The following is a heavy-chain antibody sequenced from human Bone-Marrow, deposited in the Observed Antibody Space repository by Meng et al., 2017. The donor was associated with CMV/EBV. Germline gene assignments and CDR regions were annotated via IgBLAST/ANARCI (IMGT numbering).Heavy chain of an antibody. V-gene: IGHV3-30*04. Sequence: GESLKISCAASGFIFSSYSMHWVRQAPGKGLEWVAVISYDGSNKYYADSVKGRFTISRDNSKNTLYLQMNSLRAEDTAVYYCARGPTYYDFWSGEPIDYWGQGTLVTVSS. J-gene: IGHJ4*02. CDR2: ISYDGSNK. D-gene: IGHD3-3*01. CDR3: ARGPTYYDFWSGEPIDY. CDR1: GFIFSSYS.